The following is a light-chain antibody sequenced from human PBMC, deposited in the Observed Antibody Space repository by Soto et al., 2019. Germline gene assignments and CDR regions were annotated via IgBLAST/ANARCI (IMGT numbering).Light chain of an antibody. CDR2: GAS. V-gene: IGKV3-20*01. CDR3: QQYGSSPR. CDR1: QSVSSSY. Sequence: EIVLTQSPGTLSLSPGERATLSCRASQSVSSSYLAWYQQKPGQAPRLLIYGASSRATGIPDRFSGSGSGTDFTLTISRLEHEDVALYYCQQYGSSPRFGPGTKVDIK. J-gene: IGKJ3*01.